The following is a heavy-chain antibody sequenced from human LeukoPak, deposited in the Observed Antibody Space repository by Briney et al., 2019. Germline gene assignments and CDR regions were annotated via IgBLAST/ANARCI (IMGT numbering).Heavy chain of an antibody. V-gene: IGHV4-34*01. D-gene: IGHD6-19*01. Sequence: SSETLSLTCAVYGGSFSGYYWSWIRQPPGKGLEWIGEINHSGSTNYNPSLKSRVTISVDTSKNQFSLKLSSVTAADTAVYYCARLIAVAGRPFSPYYYYYYMDVWGKGTTVTVSS. CDR1: GGSFSGYY. CDR2: INHSGST. CDR3: ARLIAVAGRPFSPYYYYYYMDV. J-gene: IGHJ6*03.